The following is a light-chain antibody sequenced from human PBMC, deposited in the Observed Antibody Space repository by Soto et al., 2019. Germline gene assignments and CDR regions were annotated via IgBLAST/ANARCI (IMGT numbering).Light chain of an antibody. CDR3: QQYSRSPWT. V-gene: IGKV3-20*01. CDR1: QSVASNY. CDR2: GAS. J-gene: IGKJ1*01. Sequence: EIVLTQSPGTLSLSPGERATLSCRASQSVASNYLAWYQQKPGQAPRLLIYGASSRATGIPDRFSGSGSGTDFTLTISRLEPEDFAVYNCQQYSRSPWTFGQGTKVEI.